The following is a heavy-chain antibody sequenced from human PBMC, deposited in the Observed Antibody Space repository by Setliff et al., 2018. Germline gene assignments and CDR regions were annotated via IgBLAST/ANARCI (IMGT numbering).Heavy chain of an antibody. CDR2: IYHDGNT. CDR1: GGSISPYF. CDR3: VRDRTAYSYGLDV. V-gene: IGHV4-59*01. J-gene: IGHJ6*02. D-gene: IGHD5-18*01. Sequence: SETLSLTCTVSGGSISPYFWSWIRQPPGKGLEWIGYIYHDGNTNFNPSLKTRVTMSVDTSKNQFSLNLRSVTAADTAVYYCVRDRTAYSYGLDVWGQGTTVTVSS.